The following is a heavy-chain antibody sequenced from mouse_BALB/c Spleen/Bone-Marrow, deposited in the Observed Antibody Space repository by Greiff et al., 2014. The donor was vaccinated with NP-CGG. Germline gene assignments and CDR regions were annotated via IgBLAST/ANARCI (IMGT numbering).Heavy chain of an antibody. CDR3: AGGDYRFDEGYFDC. CDR1: GYSFTGYF. CDR2: INPYNGDT. Sequence: VQLQQSGPELVKPGASVKISCKASGYSFTGYFMNWVMQSHGKSLEWIGRINPYNGDTFYNQKFKGKAILTVDKSSSTAHMELRSLASEDSAVYYCAGGDYRFDEGYFDCWGQGTSLTVSS. J-gene: IGHJ2*02. D-gene: IGHD2-14*01. V-gene: IGHV1-20*02.